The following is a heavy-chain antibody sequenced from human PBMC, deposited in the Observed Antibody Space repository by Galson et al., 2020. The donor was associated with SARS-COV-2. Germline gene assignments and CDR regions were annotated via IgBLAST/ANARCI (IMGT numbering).Heavy chain of an antibody. CDR3: ASATGYARSWYDYFYMDV. CDR2: ISAYDGHT. J-gene: IGHJ6*03. Sequence: ASVKVSCKASGYSDTTYGLNWVRRAPGQGLEWMGWISAYDGHTIYAQKLQGRVAFTVDTSTSTAYMELRSLRSDDTAVYYCASATGYARSWYDYFYMDVWGKGTTVTVSS. V-gene: IGHV1-18*04. CDR1: GYSDTTYG. D-gene: IGHD3-9*01.